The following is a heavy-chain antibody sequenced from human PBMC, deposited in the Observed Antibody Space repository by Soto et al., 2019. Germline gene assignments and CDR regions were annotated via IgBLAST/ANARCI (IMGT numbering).Heavy chain of an antibody. CDR2: IYYSGST. D-gene: IGHD4-17*01. CDR3: ARLSSGFAVTRPLDY. CDR1: GGSISSSSYY. V-gene: IGHV4-39*01. Sequence: SETLSLTCTVSGGSISSSSYYWGWIRQPPGKGLEWIGSIYYSGSTYYNPSLKSRVTISVDTSKNQFSLKLSSVTAADTAVYYCARLSSGFAVTRPLDYWGQGTLVTVS. J-gene: IGHJ4*02.